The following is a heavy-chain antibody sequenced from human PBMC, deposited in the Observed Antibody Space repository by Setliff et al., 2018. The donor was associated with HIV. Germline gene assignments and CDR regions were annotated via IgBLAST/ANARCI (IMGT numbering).Heavy chain of an antibody. Sequence: SETLSLTCTVSGGSISSSSYYWGWIRQPPGKGLEWIANIYYSGSTFYNPSLKSRVTMSVDKSRNQVSLKLSSVTAADTAVYFCARHDNYDNGGYYNLYYFDSWGPGTLVTVSS. CDR2: IYYSGST. CDR1: GGSISSSSYY. J-gene: IGHJ4*02. D-gene: IGHD3-22*01. CDR3: ARHDNYDNGGYYNLYYFDS. V-gene: IGHV4-39*01.